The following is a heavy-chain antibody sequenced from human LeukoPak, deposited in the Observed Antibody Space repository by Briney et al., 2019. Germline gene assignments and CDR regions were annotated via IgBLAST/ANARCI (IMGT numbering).Heavy chain of an antibody. CDR1: GFDFARYA. V-gene: IGHV3-23*01. CDR2: ISGTSSVT. CDR3: AKDRWLAHDAFDI. D-gene: IGHD6-19*01. Sequence: GGSLRLSCAASGFDFARYAMTWVRQAPGKGLEWVSTISGTSSVTYYTDSVKGRFTISRDNSKNTLYLQMNSLRAEDTAVYYCAKDRWLAHDAFDIWGQGTMVTVSS. J-gene: IGHJ3*02.